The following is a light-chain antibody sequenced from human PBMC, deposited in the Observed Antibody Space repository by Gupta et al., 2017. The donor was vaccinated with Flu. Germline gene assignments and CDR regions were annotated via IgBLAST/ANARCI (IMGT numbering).Light chain of an antibody. CDR3: HSADSSGTYVV. Sequence: SYELTQPPSVSVSPGQTARITCSGDAVPKQYAYWYQQKPGQAPVLVMYKDSERPSAIPERFSGSSSGTTVTLTISGVQAEDEAEYYCHSADSSGTYVVFGGGTKLTVL. CDR1: AVPKQY. J-gene: IGLJ2*01. CDR2: KDS. V-gene: IGLV3-25*02.